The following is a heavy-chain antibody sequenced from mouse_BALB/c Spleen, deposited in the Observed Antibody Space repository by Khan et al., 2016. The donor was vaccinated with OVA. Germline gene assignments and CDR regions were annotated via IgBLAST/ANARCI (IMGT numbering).Heavy chain of an antibody. J-gene: IGHJ2*01. CDR3: ARSIMAN. CDR1: GYSITSDYA. CDR2: ISYSGST. V-gene: IGHV3-2*02. Sequence: EVQLQESGPGLVKPSQSLSLTCTVTGYSITSDYAWNWIRQFPGNKLEWMGYISYSGSTSYNPSLKSRISITRVTSKNQFFLQLNSVTTEDTATYDCARSIMANWGQGTTLTVSS.